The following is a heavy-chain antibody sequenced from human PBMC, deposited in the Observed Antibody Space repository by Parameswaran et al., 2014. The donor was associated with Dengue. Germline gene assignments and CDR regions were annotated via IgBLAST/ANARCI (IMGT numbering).Heavy chain of an antibody. J-gene: IGHJ6*02. CDR2: INHSGST. V-gene: IGHV4-34*01. Sequence: VRQMPGKGLEWIGEINHSGSTNYNPSLKSRVTISVDTSKNQFSLKLSSVTAADTAVYYCARGMVAVAVMYYYYGMDVWGQGTTVTVSS. D-gene: IGHD6-19*01. CDR3: ARGMVAVAVMYYYYGMDV.